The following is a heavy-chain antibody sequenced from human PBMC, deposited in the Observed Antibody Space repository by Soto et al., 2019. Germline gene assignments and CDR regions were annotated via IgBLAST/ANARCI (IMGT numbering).Heavy chain of an antibody. J-gene: IGHJ5*02. V-gene: IGHV4-4*07. Sequence: SETLSLTCTVSGASISGFYWSWIRKSAGKGLEWIGRIYATGNTDYNPSLKSRVMMSVDTSKKQFSLKLRSVTAADTAVYYCVREGTKTVRDWFDPWGQGISVTVSS. CDR1: GASISGFY. CDR3: VREGTKTVRDWFDP. D-gene: IGHD1-1*01. CDR2: IYATGNT.